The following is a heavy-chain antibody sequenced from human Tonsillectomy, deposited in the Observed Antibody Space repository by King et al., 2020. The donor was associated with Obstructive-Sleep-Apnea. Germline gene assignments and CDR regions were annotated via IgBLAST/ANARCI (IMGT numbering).Heavy chain of an antibody. V-gene: IGHV3-30*02. Sequence: VQLVESGGGVVQPGRSLRLSCAASGFTFSSYGMHWVRQAPGKGLGWVAFIRYDGSYKNYADSVEGRFTILREKSKNTLYLQMNSLRAEDTAVYYCAKDKDLDYDSSAYYYVGSDYWGQGTLVTVSS. CDR1: GFTFSSYG. D-gene: IGHD3-22*01. J-gene: IGHJ4*02. CDR3: AKDKDLDYDSSAYYYVGSDY. CDR2: IRYDGSYK.